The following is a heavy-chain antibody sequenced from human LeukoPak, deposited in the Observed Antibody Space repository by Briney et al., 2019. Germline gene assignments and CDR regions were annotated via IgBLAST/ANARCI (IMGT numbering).Heavy chain of an antibody. Sequence: ASVKVSCKASGYTFTSYGISWVRQAPGQGLEWMGWISAYNGNTNYAQKLQGRVTMTTDTSTSTAYMELRSLRSDDTAVYYCARVPTLPGIAAAGFFDYWGQGPLVTVSS. D-gene: IGHD6-13*01. J-gene: IGHJ4*02. CDR3: ARVPTLPGIAAAGFFDY. CDR1: GYTFTSYG. CDR2: ISAYNGNT. V-gene: IGHV1-18*01.